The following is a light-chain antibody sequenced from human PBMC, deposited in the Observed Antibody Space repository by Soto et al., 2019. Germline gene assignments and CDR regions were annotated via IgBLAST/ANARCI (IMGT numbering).Light chain of an antibody. CDR1: QSVGRY. V-gene: IGKV3-11*01. CDR3: VQRSVWPWT. CDR2: DTS. Sequence: EIVLTQSPATLSLSPGERGTLSCRASQSVGRYLAWYQHKPGQPPRLLIYDTSNRAPGTPGRFGGSGSGTDCTLAMRSLAPEGFAVYYCVQRSVWPWTVGQGTKVEVK. J-gene: IGKJ1*01.